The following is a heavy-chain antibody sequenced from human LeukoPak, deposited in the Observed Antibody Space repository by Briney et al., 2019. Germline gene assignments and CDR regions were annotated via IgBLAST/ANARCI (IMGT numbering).Heavy chain of an antibody. D-gene: IGHD6-19*01. Sequence: GGSLRLSCAASGFIFTANYMSWVRQAPGKGLEWVSVIYSGGTTYYADFVKGRFTISRDSSKNTLYLQMNSLRVEDTAMYFCARDSRAVTGSWSDLWSRGTLVTVSS. CDR2: IYSGGTT. CDR3: ARDSRAVTGSWSDL. CDR1: GFIFTANY. V-gene: IGHV3-53*01. J-gene: IGHJ5*02.